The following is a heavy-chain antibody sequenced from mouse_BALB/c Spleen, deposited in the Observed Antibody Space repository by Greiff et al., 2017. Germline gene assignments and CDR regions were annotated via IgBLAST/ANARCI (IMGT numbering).Heavy chain of an antibody. CDR1: GFTFSSFG. V-gene: IGHV5-17*02. CDR3: ARSDWYFDV. Sequence: DVKLQGSGGGLVQPGGSRKLSCAASGFTFSSFGMHWVRQAPEKGLEWVAYISSGSSTIYYADTVKGRFTISRDNPKNTLFLQMTSLRSEDTAMYYCARSDWYFDVWGAGTTVTVSS. J-gene: IGHJ1*01. CDR2: ISSGSSTI.